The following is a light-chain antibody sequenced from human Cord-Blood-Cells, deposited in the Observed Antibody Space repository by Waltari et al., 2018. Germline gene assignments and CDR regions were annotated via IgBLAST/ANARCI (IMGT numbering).Light chain of an antibody. CDR1: SRDGGSYNR. J-gene: IGLJ1*01. V-gene: IGLV2-18*02. Sequence: QSTVTKPLSVSGSPGQSATISCTGTSRDGGSYNRVSWYQQPPGTAPNLMIYEVSNRPSGVPDRFSGSKSGNTASLTISGLQAEHEADYYCSSYTSSSIYVFGTGTKVTVL. CDR3: SSYTSSSIYV. CDR2: EVS.